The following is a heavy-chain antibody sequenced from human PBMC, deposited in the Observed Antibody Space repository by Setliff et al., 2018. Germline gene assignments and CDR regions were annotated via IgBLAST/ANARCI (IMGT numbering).Heavy chain of an antibody. V-gene: IGHV5-51*01. CDR2: IYAGDSDT. D-gene: IGHD3-10*01. CDR1: GFSFTDFW. J-gene: IGHJ5*02. CDR3: ARQKSTGSGNNWFDP. Sequence: GASLTLSCKGSGFSFTDFWIGWVRQMPGKGLEWMGLIYAGDSDTRYNPSFQGRVTMSADKSINTAYLQWSSLKASDTAIYYCARQKSTGSGNNWFDPWGQGTLVTSPQ.